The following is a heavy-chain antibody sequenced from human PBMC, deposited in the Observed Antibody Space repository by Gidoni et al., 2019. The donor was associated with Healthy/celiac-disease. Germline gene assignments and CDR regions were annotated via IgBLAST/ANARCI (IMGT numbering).Heavy chain of an antibody. Sequence: QLQLQESGSGLVKPSQTLSLTCAVSGGSISSGGYSWRWIRQPPGKGLEWIGYIYHSGSTYYNPSLKSRVTISVDRSKNQFSLKLSSVTAADTAVYYCARAQGSFDGDYGDYFDYWGQGTLVTVSS. CDR1: GGSISSGGYS. V-gene: IGHV4-30-2*01. CDR2: IYHSGST. J-gene: IGHJ4*02. D-gene: IGHD4-17*01. CDR3: ARAQGSFDGDYGDYFDY.